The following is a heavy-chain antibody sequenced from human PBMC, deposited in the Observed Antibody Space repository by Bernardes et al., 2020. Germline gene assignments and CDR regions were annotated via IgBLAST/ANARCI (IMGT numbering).Heavy chain of an antibody. Sequence: GGSLRLSCAASAFTFQNYAMNWVRQAPGKGLEWVSTISGNGVHTYYADSVKGRFTISRDNPKNTLFLHMNTLRAEDTAVYYCTKEAYSGYLETYYHYYGMDVWGQGTTVTVSS. CDR1: AFTFQNYA. D-gene: IGHD5-12*01. V-gene: IGHV3-23*01. CDR2: ISGNGVHT. CDR3: TKEAYSGYLETYYHYYGMDV. J-gene: IGHJ6*02.